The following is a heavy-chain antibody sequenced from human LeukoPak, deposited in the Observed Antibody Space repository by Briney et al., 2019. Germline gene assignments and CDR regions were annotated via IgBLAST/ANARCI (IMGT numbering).Heavy chain of an antibody. CDR1: AFTFSTYG. CDR3: ARGGLGLPRSY. J-gene: IGHJ4*02. CDR2: ISYDGSNK. D-gene: IGHD5/OR15-5a*01. V-gene: IGHV3-30*03. Sequence: GGSLRLSCAASAFTFSTYGMHWVRQAPGKGLEWVAVISYDGSNKYYGESVKGRFTISRDNSKNTLYLLMNSLRAEDTAVYYCARGGLGLPRSYWGQGTLVTVSS.